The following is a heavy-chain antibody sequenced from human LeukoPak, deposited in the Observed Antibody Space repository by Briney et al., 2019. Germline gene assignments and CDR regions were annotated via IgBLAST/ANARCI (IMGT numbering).Heavy chain of an antibody. CDR3: ARQFEREQLRLPVRAFDI. D-gene: IGHD5-18*01. Sequence: MSSETLSLTCTVSGDSITGYYWSWIRQPPGKGLEWIGEINHSGSTNYNPSLKSRVTISVDTSKNQFSLKLSSVTAADTAVYYCARQFEREQLRLPVRAFDIWGQGTMVTVSS. CDR1: GDSITGYY. CDR2: INHSGST. J-gene: IGHJ3*02. V-gene: IGHV4-34*01.